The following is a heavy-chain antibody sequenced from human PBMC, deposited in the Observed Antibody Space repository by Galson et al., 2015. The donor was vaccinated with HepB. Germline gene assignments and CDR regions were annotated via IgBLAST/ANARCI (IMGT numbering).Heavy chain of an antibody. J-gene: IGHJ6*02. CDR1: GYTFTSYD. D-gene: IGHD3-10*01. Sequence: SVKVSCKASGYTFTSYDINWVRQATGQGLEWMGWMNPNSGNTGYAQKFQGRVTMTRNTSISTAYMELSSLRSEDTAVYYCARFTMVRGISGYYYGMDVWGQGTTVTVSS. CDR2: MNPNSGNT. V-gene: IGHV1-8*01. CDR3: ARFTMVRGISGYYYGMDV.